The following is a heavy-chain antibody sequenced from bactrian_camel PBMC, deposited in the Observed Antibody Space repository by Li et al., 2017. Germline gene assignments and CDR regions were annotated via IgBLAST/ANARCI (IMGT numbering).Heavy chain of an antibody. CDR2: IATGSGNT. CDR3: AARGPYCYTKLSVRDFTY. CDR1: RYTYNRNC. D-gene: IGHD2*01. V-gene: IGHV3S1*01. Sequence: HVQLVESGGGSVQAGGSLTLSCAAGRYTYNRNCMAWFRQAPGKEREGVARIATGSGNTYYADSVKGRFTISQDNAKNTVYLQMNSLKPEDTAMYYCAARGPYCYTKLSVRDFTYWGQGTQVT. J-gene: IGHJ6*01.